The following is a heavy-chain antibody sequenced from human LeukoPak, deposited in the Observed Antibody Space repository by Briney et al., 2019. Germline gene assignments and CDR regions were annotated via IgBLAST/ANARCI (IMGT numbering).Heavy chain of an antibody. Sequence: SETLSLTCAVYGGSFSGYYWSWIRQSPGKGLEWIGEMDHSGSTNYNPSLKSRVTISVDTSKNQFSLKLSSVTAADTAVYYCARGLYGSGYYYYYYMDVWGKGTTVTVSS. CDR1: GGSFSGYY. V-gene: IGHV4-34*01. CDR2: MDHSGST. D-gene: IGHD3-10*01. CDR3: ARGLYGSGYYYYYYMDV. J-gene: IGHJ6*03.